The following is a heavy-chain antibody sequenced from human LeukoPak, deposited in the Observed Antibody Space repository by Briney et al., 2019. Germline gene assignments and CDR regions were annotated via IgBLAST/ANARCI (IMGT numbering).Heavy chain of an antibody. CDR1: GFTFSSYW. D-gene: IGHD3-10*01. Sequence: GGSLRLSCAASGFTFSSYWMHWVRQARGKGLVWVSRINSDGSLTRYADSVKGRFAISRDNAKNTLYLQMNSLRAEDTAVYYCAKGRSYYSGLYYFDYGGQGTLVTVSS. J-gene: IGHJ4*02. CDR2: INSDGSLT. CDR3: AKGRSYYSGLYYFDY. V-gene: IGHV3-74*01.